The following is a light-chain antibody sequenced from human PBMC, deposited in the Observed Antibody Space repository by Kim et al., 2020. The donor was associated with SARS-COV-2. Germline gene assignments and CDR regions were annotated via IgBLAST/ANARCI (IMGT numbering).Light chain of an antibody. CDR3: QQYNSYSPWT. CDR1: QSISSW. J-gene: IGKJ1*01. CDR2: KAS. V-gene: IGKV1-5*03. Sequence: DIQMTQSPSTLSASVGDRVTITCRASQSISSWLAWYQQKPGKAPKLLIYKASSLESGVPSRFSGSGSGTEFTLTISSLQPDDFATYYCQQYNSYSPWTFGQGTKMDIK.